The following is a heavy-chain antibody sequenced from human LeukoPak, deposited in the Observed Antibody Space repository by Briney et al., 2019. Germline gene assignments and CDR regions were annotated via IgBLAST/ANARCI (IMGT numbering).Heavy chain of an antibody. Sequence: PGGSLRLSCAASGFTFSSYWMHWVRQAPGKGLVWVSRINSEGSSTSYADSVKGRFTISRDNAKNTLYLQMNSLRAEDTAVYYCARDPGYYYYYYGMDVWGQGTTVTVSS. CDR3: ARDPGYYYYYYGMDV. V-gene: IGHV3-74*01. CDR2: INSEGSST. J-gene: IGHJ6*02. CDR1: GFTFSSYW.